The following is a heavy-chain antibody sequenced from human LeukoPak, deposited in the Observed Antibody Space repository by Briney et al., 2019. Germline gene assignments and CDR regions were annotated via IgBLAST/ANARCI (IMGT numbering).Heavy chain of an antibody. D-gene: IGHD4-11*01. CDR3: ARDRPDYSNYEGTFDY. J-gene: IGHJ4*02. Sequence: ASVKVSCKASGGTFSSYAISWVRQAPGQGLEWMGRIIPILGIANYAQKFQGRVTITADKSTSTAYMELSSLRSEDTAVYYRARDRPDYSNYEGTFDYWGQGTLVTVSS. V-gene: IGHV1-69*04. CDR1: GGTFSSYA. CDR2: IIPILGIA.